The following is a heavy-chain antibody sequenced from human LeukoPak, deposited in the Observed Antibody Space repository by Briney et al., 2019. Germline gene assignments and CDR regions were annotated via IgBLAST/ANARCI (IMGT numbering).Heavy chain of an antibody. D-gene: IGHD4-17*01. CDR3: ARGATTTVTRRSYYYYYMDV. V-gene: IGHV1-69*05. CDR2: IIPIFGTA. CDR1: GYTFTSYA. J-gene: IGHJ6*03. Sequence: ASVKVSCKASGYTFTSYAISWVRQAPGQGLEWMGGIIPIFGTANYAQKFQGRVTITTDESTSTAYMELSSLRSEDTAVYYCARGATTTVTRRSYYYYYMDVWGKGTTVTVSS.